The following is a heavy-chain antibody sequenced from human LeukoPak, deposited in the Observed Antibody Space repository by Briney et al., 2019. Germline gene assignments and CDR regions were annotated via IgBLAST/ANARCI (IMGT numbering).Heavy chain of an antibody. CDR3: ATGLVGLEGGSYGLVAFDI. CDR2: FDPEDGET. CDR1: GNTLTELS. D-gene: IGHD1-26*01. J-gene: IGHJ3*02. V-gene: IGHV1-24*01. Sequence: ASVKVSCKVSGNTLTELSMHWVRQVPGKGLEWMGGFDPEDGETIYAQKFQGRVTMTEDTSTDTAYMELSSLRSEDTAVYYCATGLVGLEGGSYGLVAFDIWGQGTMVTVSS.